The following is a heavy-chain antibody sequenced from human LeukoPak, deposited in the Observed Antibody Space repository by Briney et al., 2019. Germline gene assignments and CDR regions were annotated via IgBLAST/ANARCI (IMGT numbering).Heavy chain of an antibody. Sequence: SETLSLTCTVSGGSISSYYWSWIRQPPGKGLEWIGYIYYSGSTNYNPSLKSRVTISVDTSKNQFSLKLSSVTAADTAVYYCARVGRPLRSWYFDLWGRGTLVTVSS. V-gene: IGHV4-59*01. CDR2: IYYSGST. D-gene: IGHD3/OR15-3a*01. CDR3: ARVGRPLRSWYFDL. J-gene: IGHJ2*01. CDR1: GGSISSYY.